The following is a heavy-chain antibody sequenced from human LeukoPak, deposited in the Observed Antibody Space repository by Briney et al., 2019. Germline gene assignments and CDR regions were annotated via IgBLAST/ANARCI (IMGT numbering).Heavy chain of an antibody. Sequence: PSQTLSLTCTVPGDSITSDNYYWIWIRQPAGKGLEWIGRISTSGTINYNPSLRSRVTMSVDTSKNQFSLKLSSVTAADTAVYYCARIIRDYGMDVWGQGTTATVFS. CDR3: ARIIRDYGMDV. CDR1: GDSITSDNYY. J-gene: IGHJ6*02. D-gene: IGHD3-3*02. V-gene: IGHV4-61*02. CDR2: ISTSGTI.